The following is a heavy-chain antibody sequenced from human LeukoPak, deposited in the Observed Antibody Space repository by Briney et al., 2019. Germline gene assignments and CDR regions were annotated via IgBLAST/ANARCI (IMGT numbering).Heavy chain of an antibody. V-gene: IGHV1-18*01. Sequence: SVTVSCKTSGYRFTSYGISWVRQAPGQGLEWMGWINTYNGNTNYAQKFQGRVTMTTDTSASTAYMELRSLRSDDTALYYCARDIHRDGYMGYWGQGSLVTVST. CDR2: INTYNGNT. J-gene: IGHJ4*02. CDR3: ARDIHRDGYMGY. CDR1: GYRFTSYG. D-gene: IGHD5-24*01.